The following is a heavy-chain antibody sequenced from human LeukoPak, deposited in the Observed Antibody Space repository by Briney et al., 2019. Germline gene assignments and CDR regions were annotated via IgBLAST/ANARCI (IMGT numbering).Heavy chain of an antibody. CDR3: ARNTLGDWGYWFDP. CDR2: IKQDGSEK. J-gene: IGHJ5*02. CDR1: GFTFSSYR. D-gene: IGHD2-21*02. Sequence: GGSLRLSCAASGFTFSSYRMSWVRQAPGKGLEWVANIKQDGSEKYYVDSVKGRFTISRDNAKNSLYLQMNSLRAEDTAVYYCARNTLGDWGYWFDPWGQGTLVTVSS. V-gene: IGHV3-7*01.